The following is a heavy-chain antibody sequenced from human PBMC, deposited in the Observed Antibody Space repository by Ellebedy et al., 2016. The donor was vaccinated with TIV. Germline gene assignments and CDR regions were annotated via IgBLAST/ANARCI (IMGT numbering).Heavy chain of an antibody. Sequence: ASVKVSCKASGYTFTKYGISWVRQAPGQGLEWMGWISGYNGDTNYAQKFQGRVTMTIETSTYTVYMELRNLSFDDTAVYYCTRGFYEKFDPWGQGTPVTVS. V-gene: IGHV1-18*04. CDR1: GYTFTKYG. J-gene: IGHJ5*02. CDR2: ISGYNGDT. D-gene: IGHD5/OR15-5a*01. CDR3: TRGFYEKFDP.